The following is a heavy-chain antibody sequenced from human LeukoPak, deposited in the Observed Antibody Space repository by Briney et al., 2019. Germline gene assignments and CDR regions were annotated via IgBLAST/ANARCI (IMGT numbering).Heavy chain of an antibody. V-gene: IGHV3-23*01. CDR1: GFTFSNYA. D-gene: IGHD1-26*01. CDR3: AKLPRRELLLFYY. Sequence: PGGSLRLSCAGSGFTFSNYAMIWVRQVPGKGLEWVSAVGGRGTNTFYADSVKGRFTISRDNSRNTLYLQMNSLRAEDTAVYYCAKLPRRELLLFYYWGQGTLVTVSS. CDR2: VGGRGTNT. J-gene: IGHJ4*02.